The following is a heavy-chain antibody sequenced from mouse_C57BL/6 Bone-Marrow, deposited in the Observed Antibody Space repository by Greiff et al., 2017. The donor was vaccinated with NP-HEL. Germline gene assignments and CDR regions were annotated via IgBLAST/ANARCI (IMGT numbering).Heavy chain of an antibody. J-gene: IGHJ4*01. V-gene: IGHV1-5*01. CDR3: TRSHITTVVATGAMDY. Sequence: VQLQQSGTVLARPGASVKMSCKTSGYTFTSYWMHWVKQRPGQGLEWIGAIYPGNSDTSYNQKFKGKAKLTAVTSASTAYMELSSLTNEDSAVYYCTRSHITTVVATGAMDYWGQGTSVTVAS. D-gene: IGHD1-1*01. CDR2: IYPGNSDT. CDR1: GYTFTSYW.